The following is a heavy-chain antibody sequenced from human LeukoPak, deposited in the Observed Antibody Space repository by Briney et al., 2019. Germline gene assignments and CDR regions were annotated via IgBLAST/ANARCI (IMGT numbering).Heavy chain of an antibody. CDR1: GGTFGSYA. CDR3: ARDSVVTYWYFDL. J-gene: IGHJ2*01. V-gene: IGHV1-69*05. D-gene: IGHD3-22*01. Sequence: SVKVSCKASGGTFGSYAISWVRQAPGQGLEWMGRIIPIFGTANYAQKFQGRVTITTDESTSTAYMELSSLRSEDTAVYYCARDSVVTYWYFDLWGRGTLVTVSS. CDR2: IIPIFGTA.